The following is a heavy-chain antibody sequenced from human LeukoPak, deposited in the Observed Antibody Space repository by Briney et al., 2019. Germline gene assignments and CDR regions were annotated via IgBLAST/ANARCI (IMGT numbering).Heavy chain of an antibody. J-gene: IGHJ4*02. D-gene: IGHD5-18*01. CDR3: AREGSYGDSDY. CDR2: ISYDGSNK. CDR1: GFTFSSYA. V-gene: IGHV3-30-3*01. Sequence: GGSLRLSCAASGFTFSSYAMHWVRQAPGKGLEWVAVISYDGSNKYYADSVKGRFTISRDNSKNTLYLQMNSLRAEDMAVYYCAREGSYGDSDYWGQGTLVTVSS.